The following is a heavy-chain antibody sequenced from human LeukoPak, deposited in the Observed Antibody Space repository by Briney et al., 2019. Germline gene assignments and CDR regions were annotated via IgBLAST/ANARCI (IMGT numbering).Heavy chain of an antibody. D-gene: IGHD2-2*01. CDR2: IKQDGSEK. V-gene: IGHV3-7*01. CDR3: ARDGETYCSSISCHSDFDY. Sequence: GGSLRLSCAASGFTFSNYWMSWVRQAPGKGLEWVANIKQDGSEKHYVGSVKGRFTISRDNAKNSLYLQMNSLRVEDTAVYYCARDGETYCSSISCHSDFDYWGQGTLVTVSS. J-gene: IGHJ4*02. CDR1: GFTFSNYW.